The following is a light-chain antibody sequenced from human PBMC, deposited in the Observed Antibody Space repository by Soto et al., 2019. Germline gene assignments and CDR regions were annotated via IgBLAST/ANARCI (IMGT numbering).Light chain of an antibody. Sequence: QSLLTQSPAASASLGASVKLTCTLSSGHSNYAIAWHQQQPEKGPRYLMKLNSDGSHSKGDGIPDRFSGSSSGAERYLTISSLQSEDEADYYCQTWGTGLWVFGGGTKLTVL. J-gene: IGLJ3*02. CDR1: SGHSNYA. CDR3: QTWGTGLWV. V-gene: IGLV4-69*01. CDR2: LNSDGSH.